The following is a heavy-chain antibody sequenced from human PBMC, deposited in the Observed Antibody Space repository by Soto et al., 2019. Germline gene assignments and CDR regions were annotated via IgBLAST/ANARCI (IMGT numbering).Heavy chain of an antibody. CDR1: GFTFSSHA. V-gene: IGHV3-23*01. CDR2: ISERSDGP. J-gene: IGHJ4*02. CDR3: AREGPYRHTDFDC. D-gene: IGHD1-26*01. Sequence: GGSLRLSCAASGFTFSSHAMSWVRQVPGKGLEWVSAISERSDGPYYADSVKGRFTVSRDNSKNTLYLQLNSLRAGDTAVYYCAREGPYRHTDFDCWGQGTLVTVSS.